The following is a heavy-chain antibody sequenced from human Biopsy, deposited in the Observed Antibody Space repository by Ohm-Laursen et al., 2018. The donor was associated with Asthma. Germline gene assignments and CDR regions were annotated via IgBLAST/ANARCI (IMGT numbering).Heavy chain of an antibody. Sequence: TLSLTCTVSGGPITSFYWSWIRQPPGRGLEWIGYIYFSGNTNYNPSLKSRVTISIDTSKNHFSLKLTSVTAADTAVYYCARGQKSAGDRWFDPWGQGALVTVSS. CDR3: ARGQKSAGDRWFDP. CDR1: GGPITSFY. J-gene: IGHJ5*02. V-gene: IGHV4-59*01. D-gene: IGHD6-13*01. CDR2: IYFSGNT.